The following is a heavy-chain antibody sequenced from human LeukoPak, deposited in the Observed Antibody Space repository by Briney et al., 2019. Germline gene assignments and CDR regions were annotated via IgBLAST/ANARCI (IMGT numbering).Heavy chain of an antibody. J-gene: IGHJ6*02. D-gene: IGHD3-10*01. Sequence: SETLSLTCTVSGGSISSYYWSWPRQPPGKGLEWIGYIYYSGSTNYNPSLKSRVTISVDTSKNQFSLKLSSVTAADTAVYYCARLRFTDYYYYGMDVWGQGTTVTVSS. CDR1: GGSISSYY. CDR2: IYYSGST. CDR3: ARLRFTDYYYYGMDV. V-gene: IGHV4-59*08.